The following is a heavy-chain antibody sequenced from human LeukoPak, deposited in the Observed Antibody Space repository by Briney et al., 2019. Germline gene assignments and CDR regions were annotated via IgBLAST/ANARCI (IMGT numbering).Heavy chain of an antibody. Sequence: GGSLRLSCAASGFTFSSYGMHWVRQAPGKGLEWVAFIRYDGSNKYYADSVKGRFTISRDNSKNTLYLQMNSLRAEDTAVYYCAKDLYYDSSGYPHYYMDVWGKGTTVTISS. D-gene: IGHD3-22*01. CDR1: GFTFSSYG. CDR2: IRYDGSNK. J-gene: IGHJ6*03. CDR3: AKDLYYDSSGYPHYYMDV. V-gene: IGHV3-30*02.